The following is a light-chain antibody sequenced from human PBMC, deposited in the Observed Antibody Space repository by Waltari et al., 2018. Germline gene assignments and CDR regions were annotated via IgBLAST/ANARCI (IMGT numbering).Light chain of an antibody. CDR3: QHYATSPEMYT. CDR1: QSVSSRH. CDR2: AAS. Sequence: EIELTQSPGTLSLSPGERATLSCRASQSVSSRHLAWYQHGPGQAPRLLIIAASTRATGIPDRFSGSVSGTDFTLTISRLEPEDFAVYYCQHYATSPEMYTFGQGTKLEIK. V-gene: IGKV3-20*01. J-gene: IGKJ2*01.